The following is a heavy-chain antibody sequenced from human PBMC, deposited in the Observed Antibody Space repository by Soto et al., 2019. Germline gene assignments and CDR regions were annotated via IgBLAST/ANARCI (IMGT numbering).Heavy chain of an antibody. CDR3: AGLGYCSSTSCPGEYNWFDP. V-gene: IGHV4-34*01. CDR2: INHSGST. Sequence: PSETLSLTCAVYGGSFSGYYWSWIRQPPGKGLEWIGEINHSGSTNYNPSLKSRVTISVDTSKNQFSLKLSSVTAADTAVYYCAGLGYCSSTSCPGEYNWFDPWGQGTLVTVSS. D-gene: IGHD2-2*01. CDR1: GGSFSGYY. J-gene: IGHJ5*02.